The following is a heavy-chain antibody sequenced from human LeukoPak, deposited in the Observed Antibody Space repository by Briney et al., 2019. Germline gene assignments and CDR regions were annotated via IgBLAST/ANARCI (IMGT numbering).Heavy chain of an antibody. D-gene: IGHD2-21*01. V-gene: IGHV3-7*01. CDR1: GFTFTSYW. CDR3: ARDFFPVVDSTWYEIGY. Sequence: GGSLRLSCAASGFTFTSYWMSWVRQAPGKGLEWVANIKQDESEKYYVDSVRGRFTISRDNSRNTLYLQMDSLTSEDTAVYYCARDFFPVVDSTWYEIGYWGQGTLVTVSS. J-gene: IGHJ4*02. CDR2: IKQDESEK.